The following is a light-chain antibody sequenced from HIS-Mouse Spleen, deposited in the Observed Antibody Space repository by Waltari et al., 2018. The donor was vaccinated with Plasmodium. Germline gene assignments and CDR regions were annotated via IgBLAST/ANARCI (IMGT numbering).Light chain of an antibody. CDR3: SSYAGSNNLV. J-gene: IGLJ2*01. CDR2: EVS. Sequence: QSALTQPPSASGSPGQPVTIPCPGTSSDVGGYKYVSWYQQHPGKAPKLMIYEVSKRPSGVPDRFSGSKSGNTASLTVSGLQAEDEADYYCSSYAGSNNLVFGGGTKLTVL. CDR1: SSDVGGYKY. V-gene: IGLV2-8*01.